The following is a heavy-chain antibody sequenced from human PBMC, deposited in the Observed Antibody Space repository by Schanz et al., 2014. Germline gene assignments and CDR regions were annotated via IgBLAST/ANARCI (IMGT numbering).Heavy chain of an antibody. Sequence: PASTWKNSCKASGYIFINSGISWVRQAPGQGLEWMGWISVYNHNKEYDQKFQGRVTMTTDTSTSTAYMSLTDLRSHDTAVYYCPSDRPFFDRDDLYYIDSCPQAPLV. CDR1: GYIFINSG. CDR2: ISVYNHNK. CDR3: PSDRPFFDRDDLYYIDS. J-gene: IGHJ4*02. V-gene: IGHV1-18*01. D-gene: IGHD3-3*02.